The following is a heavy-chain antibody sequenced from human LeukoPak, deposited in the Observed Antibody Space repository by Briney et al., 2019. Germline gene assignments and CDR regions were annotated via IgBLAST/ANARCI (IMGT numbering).Heavy chain of an antibody. D-gene: IGHD2-2*01. CDR2: ISYDGSNK. CDR3: AKPDCGSTNCYADLFDY. V-gene: IGHV3-30*18. Sequence: GGSLRLSCAASGFTFSSYGMHWVRQAPGKGLERVAVISYDGSNKYYADSVKGRFTISRDNSKNTLYLQMNSLRAEDTAVYYCAKPDCGSTNCYADLFDYWGQGTLVTVSS. J-gene: IGHJ4*02. CDR1: GFTFSSYG.